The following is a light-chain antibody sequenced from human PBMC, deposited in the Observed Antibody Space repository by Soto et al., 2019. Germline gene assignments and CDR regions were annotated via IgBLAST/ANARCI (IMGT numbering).Light chain of an antibody. V-gene: IGKV3-11*01. CDR1: QSVSSC. CDR3: QQFDDSVT. J-gene: IGKJ5*01. CDR2: DAS. Sequence: EIVLTQSPATLSLSPGERATLSCRASQSVSSCLAWYQQKPGQAPRLLIYDASNRATGIPARFSGSGSGTDFTLTISRLEPEDSAVYYCQQFDDSVTFGQGTRLEIK.